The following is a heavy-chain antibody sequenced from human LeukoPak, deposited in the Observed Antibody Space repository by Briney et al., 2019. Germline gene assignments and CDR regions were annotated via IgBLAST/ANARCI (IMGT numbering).Heavy chain of an antibody. CDR2: IYTRGST. D-gene: IGHD2-15*01. CDR3: ARGRYCSADICSGGDAFDI. V-gene: IGHV4-4*07. Sequence: SETLSLTCTVSGGSINNYYWSWIRQPAGKALEGIGRIYTRGSTNYNPSLKSRVTMSVDTSKSQFSLKLSSVTAADTAVYYCARGRYCSADICSGGDAFDIWGQGTMVSVSS. J-gene: IGHJ3*02. CDR1: GGSINNYY.